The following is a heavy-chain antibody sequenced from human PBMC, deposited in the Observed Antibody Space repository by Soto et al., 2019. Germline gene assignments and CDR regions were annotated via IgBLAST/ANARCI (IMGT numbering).Heavy chain of an antibody. D-gene: IGHD1-1*01. V-gene: IGHV3-48*03. CDR3: ARLTEAVTTFVY. Sequence: LRLSCAASGFTFSSYEMNWVRQAPGKGLEWVSYISSSGSTIYYADSVKGRFTISRDNAENSLFLQMNSLSADDTAVYYCARLTEAVTTFVYWGQGTPVTVSS. CDR1: GFTFSSYE. J-gene: IGHJ4*02. CDR2: ISSSGSTI.